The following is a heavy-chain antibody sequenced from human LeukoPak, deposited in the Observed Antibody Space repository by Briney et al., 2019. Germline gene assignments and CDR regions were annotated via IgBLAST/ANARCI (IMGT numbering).Heavy chain of an antibody. CDR3: ARDYYGSGTVGMDV. CDR2: ISSSSSYI. D-gene: IGHD3-10*01. CDR1: GFTFSDYY. V-gene: IGHV3-11*06. J-gene: IGHJ6*02. Sequence: GGSLRLSCAASGFTFSDYYMSWIRQAPGKGLEWVSSISSSSSYIYYVDSVKGRFTISRDNAKNSLYLQMNSLRAEDTAVYYCARDYYGSGTVGMDVWGQGTTVTVSS.